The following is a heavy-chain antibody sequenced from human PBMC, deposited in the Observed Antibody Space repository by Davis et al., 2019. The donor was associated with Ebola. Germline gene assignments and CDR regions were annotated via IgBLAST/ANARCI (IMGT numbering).Heavy chain of an antibody. V-gene: IGHV3-21*01. CDR3: ARDLYLGSWNYYGMDV. CDR1: GFTFSSYS. Sequence: GESLKISCAASGFTFSSYSMNWVRQAPGKGLEWVSSISSSSGYIYYADSVKGRFTISRDNAKNSLYLQMKSLRDEDTAVYYCARDLYLGSWNYYGMDVWGQGTTVTVSS. CDR2: ISSSSGYI. D-gene: IGHD2-2*02. J-gene: IGHJ6*02.